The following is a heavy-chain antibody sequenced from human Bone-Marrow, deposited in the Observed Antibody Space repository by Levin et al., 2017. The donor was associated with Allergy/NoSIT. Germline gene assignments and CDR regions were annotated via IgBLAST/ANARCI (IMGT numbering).Heavy chain of an antibody. CDR3: ARVEHSIAVAGKIYYYYYGMDV. CDR2: ISSSGSTI. CDR1: GFTFSDYY. D-gene: IGHD6-19*01. Sequence: GGSLRLSCAASGFTFSDYYMSWIRQAPGKGLEWVSYISSSGSTIYYADSVKGRFTISRDNAKNSLYLQMNSLRAEDTAVYYCARVEHSIAVAGKIYYYYYGMDVWGQGTTVTVSS. J-gene: IGHJ6*02. V-gene: IGHV3-11*01.